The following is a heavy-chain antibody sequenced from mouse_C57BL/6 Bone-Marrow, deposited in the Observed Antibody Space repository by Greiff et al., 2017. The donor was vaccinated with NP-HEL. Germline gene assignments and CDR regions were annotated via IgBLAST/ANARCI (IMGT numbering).Heavy chain of an antibody. Sequence: VQLQQPGAELVKPGASVKMSCKASGYTFTSYWITWVKQRPGQGLEWIGEIYPGSGSTNYNEKFKSKATLTVDTSSSTAYMQLSSLASEDSAVYYCARDGTTVVPYYFDYWGQGTTLTVSS. CDR1: GYTFTSYW. V-gene: IGHV1-55*01. CDR3: ARDGTTVVPYYFDY. D-gene: IGHD1-1*01. CDR2: IYPGSGST. J-gene: IGHJ2*01.